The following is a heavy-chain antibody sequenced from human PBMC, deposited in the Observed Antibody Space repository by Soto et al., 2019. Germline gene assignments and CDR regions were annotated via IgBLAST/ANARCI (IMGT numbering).Heavy chain of an antibody. CDR3: ARPHWGSDYYYGMDV. D-gene: IGHD7-27*01. J-gene: IGHJ6*02. CDR2: IYPGVSYT. CDR1: GYSYTSYW. V-gene: IGHV5-51*01. Sequence: GEALKISCRGSGYSYTSYWIGWVRQMPGKGLEWMAIIYPGVSYTNYSPSFQGHVTISADKSISTAYLQWSSLKASDTAMYYCARPHWGSDYYYGMDVWGQGTTVNVSS.